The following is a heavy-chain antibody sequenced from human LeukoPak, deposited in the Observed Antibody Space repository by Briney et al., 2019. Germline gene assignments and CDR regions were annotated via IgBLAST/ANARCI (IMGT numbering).Heavy chain of an antibody. CDR3: ARFRGYRYALDY. V-gene: IGHV4-59*01. Sequence: PSESLSLTCTVSGGSISSYYLSWVRQPRGKGLEWIGYIYYSGSTNYNPSLKSRVTISVDTSKNQFSLKLSSVPAGDTAVYYCARFRGYRYALDYWGQGTLVTVSS. CDR2: IYYSGST. D-gene: IGHD5-18*01. J-gene: IGHJ4*02. CDR1: GGSISSYY.